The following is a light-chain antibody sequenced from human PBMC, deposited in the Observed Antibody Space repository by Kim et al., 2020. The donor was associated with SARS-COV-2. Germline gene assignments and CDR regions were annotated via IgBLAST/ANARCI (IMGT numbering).Light chain of an antibody. CDR3: QHSNA. CDR1: RDIINY. CDR2: DAS. Sequence: DIQLTQSPSSLSASVGDRVTITCHASRDIINYLHWYQQKPGKATELLIYDASNLATGVPSTFSGSGSETDFTFTINSLQPEHIATYYCQHSNAFGGGTKVDIK. J-gene: IGKJ4*01. V-gene: IGKV1-33*01.